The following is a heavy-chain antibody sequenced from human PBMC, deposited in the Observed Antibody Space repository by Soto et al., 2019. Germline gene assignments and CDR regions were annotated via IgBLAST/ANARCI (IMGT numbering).Heavy chain of an antibody. D-gene: IGHD3-22*01. CDR3: ARVIARHYYDSRKVLSGMDV. CDR1: GGTFSSYA. J-gene: IGHJ6*02. CDR2: IIPIFGTA. V-gene: IGHV1-69*01. Sequence: QVQLVQSGAEVKKPGSSVKVSCKASGGTFSSYAISWVRQAPGQGLEWMGGIIPIFGTANYAQKFQGRVTITADESTSTAYMELSILRSEDTAVYYCARVIARHYYDSRKVLSGMDVWGQGTMVTVSS.